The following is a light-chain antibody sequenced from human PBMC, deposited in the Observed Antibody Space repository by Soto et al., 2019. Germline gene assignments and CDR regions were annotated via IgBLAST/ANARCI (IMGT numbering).Light chain of an antibody. V-gene: IGLV2-8*01. CDR1: SSDVGGYNY. CDR2: EVS. J-gene: IGLJ2*01. Sequence: HSALTQPPSASGSPGQSVTISCTGTSSDVGGYNYVSWYQQHPGKAPKLMIYEVSKRPSGVPDRFSGSKSGNTASLTVSGLQAEDEADYYCSSFAGSFYWVFGGGTKLTVL. CDR3: SSFAGSFYWV.